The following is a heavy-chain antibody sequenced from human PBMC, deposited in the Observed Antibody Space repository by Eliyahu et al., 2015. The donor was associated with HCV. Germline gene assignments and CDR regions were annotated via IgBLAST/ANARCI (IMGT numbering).Heavy chain of an antibody. V-gene: IGHV3-30*18. CDR3: AKDIRVAVTGPFDY. D-gene: IGHD6-19*01. J-gene: IGHJ4*02. CDR1: GFPFSGLG. CDR2: ISPXXSNR. Sequence: QVQLVESGGGVVQPGRSLRLSCAASGFPFSGLGMHWIRQAPGKGLVWGAVISPXXSNRXYAXSVXGRFTISRDNSKGTVYLQVNGLRPEDTAIYYCAKDIRVAVTGPFDYWGQGTLVTVSS.